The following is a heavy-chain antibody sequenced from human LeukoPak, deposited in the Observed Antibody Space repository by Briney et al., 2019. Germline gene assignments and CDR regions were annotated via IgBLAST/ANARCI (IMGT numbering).Heavy chain of an antibody. CDR2: ISSSGSTI. V-gene: IGHV3-11*01. CDR1: GFTFSDYY. CDR3: ARVQLWSYFDY. Sequence: GGSLRLSCAAFGFTFSDYYMSLIRQAPGKGLEWVSYISSSGSTIYYADSVKGRFTISRDNAKNSLYLQMNSLRAEDTAVYYCARVQLWSYFDYWGQGTLVTVSS. J-gene: IGHJ4*02. D-gene: IGHD5-18*01.